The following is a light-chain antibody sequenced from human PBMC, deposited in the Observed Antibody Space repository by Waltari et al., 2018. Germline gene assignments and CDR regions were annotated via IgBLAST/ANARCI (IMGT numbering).Light chain of an antibody. CDR1: QSLLHSNGYNY. V-gene: IGKV2-28*01. Sequence: DVVMAKSPLSLHVTRGVPAYIFCRTSQSLLHSNGYNYLDWYLQKPGQSPQLLIYSGSNRASGVPDRFSGSGSGTDFTIKITRVEAEDVGVYYCMQALQTPWTFGQGTKVEI. CDR2: SGS. J-gene: IGKJ1*01. CDR3: MQALQTPWT.